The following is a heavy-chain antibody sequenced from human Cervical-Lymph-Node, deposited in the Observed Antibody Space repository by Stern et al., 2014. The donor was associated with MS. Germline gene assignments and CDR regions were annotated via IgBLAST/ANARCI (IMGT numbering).Heavy chain of an antibody. J-gene: IGHJ3*02. V-gene: IGHV3-13*01. CDR1: GFTFSNYD. CDR2: IGTAGDT. D-gene: IGHD6-19*01. CDR3: ARAPRMGIAVAGRAFDI. Sequence: EVQLVESGGGLVQPGGSLRLSCAASGFTFSNYDLPWVRQANGKGLEWVSVIGTAGDTYYPGSVKGRFTISRENVKNSLYLQMDSLRVGDTAVYYCARAPRMGIAVAGRAFDIWGQGTMVTVSS.